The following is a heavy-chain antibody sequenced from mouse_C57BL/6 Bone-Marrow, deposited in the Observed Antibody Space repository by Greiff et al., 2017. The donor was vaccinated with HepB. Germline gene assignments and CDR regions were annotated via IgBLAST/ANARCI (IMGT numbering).Heavy chain of an antibody. J-gene: IGHJ4*01. CDR1: GYSITSGYY. CDR2: ISYDGSN. CDR3: ARERGLLLRSLYAMDY. Sequence: EVKLQESGPGLVKPSQSLSLTCSVTGYSITSGYYWNWIRQFPGNKLEWMGYISYDGSNNYNPSLKNRISITRDTSKNQFFLKLNSVTTEDTATYYCARERGLLLRSLYAMDYWGQGTSVTVSS. D-gene: IGHD1-1*01. V-gene: IGHV3-6*01.